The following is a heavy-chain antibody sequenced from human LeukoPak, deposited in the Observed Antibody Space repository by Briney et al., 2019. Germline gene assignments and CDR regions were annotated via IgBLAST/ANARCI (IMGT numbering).Heavy chain of an antibody. Sequence: GGSLRLSCAASGFTFSSYSMNWVRQAPGKGLEWVSSITSSSSYILYADSVKGRFTISRDNSKNTLYLQMNSLRAEDTAVYYCAKESYDSSGYFPGDWFDPWGQGTLVTVSS. CDR2: ITSSSSYI. CDR1: GFTFSSYS. J-gene: IGHJ5*02. V-gene: IGHV3-21*04. CDR3: AKESYDSSGYFPGDWFDP. D-gene: IGHD3-22*01.